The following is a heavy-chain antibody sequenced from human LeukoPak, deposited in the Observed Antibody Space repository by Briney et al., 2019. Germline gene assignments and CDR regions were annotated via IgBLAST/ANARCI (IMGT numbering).Heavy chain of an antibody. V-gene: IGHV4-31*03. CDR1: GGSISSGGYY. J-gene: IGHJ5*02. D-gene: IGHD2-2*01. CDR2: IYYSGST. CDR3: ARSKYQLLSQYNWFDP. Sequence: SGTLSLTCTVSGGSISSGGYYWSWIRQHPGKGLEWIGYIYYSGSTYYNPSLKSRVTISVDTSKNQFSLKLSSVTAADTAVYYCARSKYQLLSQYNWFDPWGREPWSPSPQ.